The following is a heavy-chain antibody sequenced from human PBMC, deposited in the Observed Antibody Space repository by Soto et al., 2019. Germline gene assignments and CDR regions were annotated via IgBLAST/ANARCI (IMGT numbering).Heavy chain of an antibody. CDR2: INHSGST. Sequence: SETLSLTCAVYGGSFSGYYWSWIRQPPGKGLEWIGEINHSGSTNYNPSLKSRFTISVDTSKNQLSLKLSSVTAADTAVYYCARPAYDFWSGYQNFDYWGQGTLVTVSS. CDR3: ARPAYDFWSGYQNFDY. CDR1: GGSFSGYY. D-gene: IGHD3-3*01. V-gene: IGHV4-34*01. J-gene: IGHJ4*02.